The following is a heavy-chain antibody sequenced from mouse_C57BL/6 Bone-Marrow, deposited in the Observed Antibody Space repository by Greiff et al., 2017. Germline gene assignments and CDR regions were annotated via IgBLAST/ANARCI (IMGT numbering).Heavy chain of an antibody. V-gene: IGHV14-4*01. J-gene: IGHJ3*01. CDR3: TVIYYYGSRFAY. D-gene: IGHD1-1*01. CDR2: IDPENGDT. CDR1: GFNIKDDY. Sequence: EVKLQQSGAELVRPGASVKLSCTASGFNIKDDYMHWVKQRPEQGLEWIGWIDPENGDTEYASKFQGKATITADTSSNTAYLQLSSLTSEDTAVYYCTVIYYYGSRFAYWGQGTLVTVSA.